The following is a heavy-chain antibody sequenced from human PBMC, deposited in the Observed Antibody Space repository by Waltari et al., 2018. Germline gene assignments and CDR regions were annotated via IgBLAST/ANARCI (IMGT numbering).Heavy chain of an antibody. CDR2: IYYSGST. Sequence: SSHYWSWIRQPPGKGLEWIGYIYYSGSTNYNPSLKSRVTISVDTSKNQFSLKLSSVTAADTAVYYCARGLSGSYPDAFISGAKGQWSPSLQ. CDR3: ARGLSGSYPDAFIS. J-gene: IGHJ3*02. CDR1: SSHY. V-gene: IGHV4-59*11. D-gene: IGHD1-26*01.